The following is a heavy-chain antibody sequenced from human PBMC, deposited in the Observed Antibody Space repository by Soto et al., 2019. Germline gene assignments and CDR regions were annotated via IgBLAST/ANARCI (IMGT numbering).Heavy chain of an antibody. D-gene: IGHD6-13*01. V-gene: IGHV4-59*08. CDR1: GGSISSYY. CDR2: IYYSGST. J-gene: IGHJ4*02. Sequence: SETLSLTCTVSGGSISSYYWSWIRQPPGKGLEWIGYIYYSGSTYYNPSLKSRVTISVDTSKNQFSLKLSSVTAADTAVYYCARRQSSSWYGLWGQGTPVTVSS. CDR3: ARRQSSSWYGL.